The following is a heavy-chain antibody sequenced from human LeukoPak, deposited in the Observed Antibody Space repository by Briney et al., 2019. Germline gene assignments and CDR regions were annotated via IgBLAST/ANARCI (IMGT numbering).Heavy chain of an antibody. Sequence: GASVKVSCKASGYTFSTYGISWVRQAPGQGLEWMGWISAYNGNTFNAQKFQGRITMTTDTSTSTAYMELRSPRSDDTAMYYCARNLWLEEIDYWGQGTLVTVSS. V-gene: IGHV1-18*01. J-gene: IGHJ4*02. D-gene: IGHD5-12*01. CDR3: ARNLWLEEIDY. CDR1: GYTFSTYG. CDR2: ISAYNGNT.